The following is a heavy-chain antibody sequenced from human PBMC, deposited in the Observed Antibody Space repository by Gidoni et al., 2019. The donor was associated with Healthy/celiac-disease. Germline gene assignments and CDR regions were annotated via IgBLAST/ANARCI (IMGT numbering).Heavy chain of an antibody. CDR2: ISYDGSNK. CDR3: AREAGTTGTTTPFYYYYMDV. CDR1: GFPFSSYA. Sequence: QVQLVESGGGVVQPGRSLRLSCAASGFPFSSYAMHWVRQAPGKGLEWVAVISYDGSNKYYADSVKGRFTISRDNSKNTLYLQMNSLRAEDTAVYYCAREAGTTGTTTPFYYYYMDVWGKGTTVTVSS. D-gene: IGHD1-1*01. J-gene: IGHJ6*03. V-gene: IGHV3-30-3*01.